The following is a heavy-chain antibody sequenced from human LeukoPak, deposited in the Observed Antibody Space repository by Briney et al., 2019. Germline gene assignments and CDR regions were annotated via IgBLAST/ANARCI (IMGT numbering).Heavy chain of an antibody. V-gene: IGHV3-7*01. CDR2: IKQDGSES. CDR3: ARDRAPGGY. Sequence: GGPLRLSCVASGFTFSSYWMGWVRQAPGKGLEWVANIKQDGSESCYVDSVKGRFTISRDNAKNSLYLQMNSLRAEDTAVYYCARDRAPGGYWGQGTLVTVSS. J-gene: IGHJ4*02. CDR1: GFTFSSYW.